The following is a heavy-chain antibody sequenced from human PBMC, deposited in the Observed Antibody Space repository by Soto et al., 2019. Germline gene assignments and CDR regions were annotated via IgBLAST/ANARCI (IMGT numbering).Heavy chain of an antibody. CDR3: ARGGEVGVAGSAAFDM. Sequence: QVQLVQSGAEVKKPGASVKISCTASGYTVTTHYMHWVRQAPGRGLEWMGAINPGSGAAKYTQTFQARVTMTRDTSTNTLYMELSALRSEDTAVFYCARGGEVGVAGSAAFDMWGQGSMVTVSS. V-gene: IGHV1-46*01. D-gene: IGHD3-3*01. CDR1: GYTVTTHY. J-gene: IGHJ3*02. CDR2: INPGSGAA.